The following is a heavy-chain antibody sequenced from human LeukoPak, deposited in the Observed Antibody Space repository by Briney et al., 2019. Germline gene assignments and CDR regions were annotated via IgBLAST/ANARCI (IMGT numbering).Heavy chain of an antibody. V-gene: IGHV7-4-1*02. D-gene: IGHD3-22*01. J-gene: IGHJ4*02. Sequence: ASVKVSCKASGYTFTRYGISWVRQSPGQGLEWMGWINTNTGNPTYAQGFTGRFVFSLDTSVSTAYLQISSLEAEDTAVYYCARDGHYDSSVYFLDCWGQGTLVTVSS. CDR1: GYTFTRYG. CDR3: ARDGHYDSSVYFLDC. CDR2: INTNTGNP.